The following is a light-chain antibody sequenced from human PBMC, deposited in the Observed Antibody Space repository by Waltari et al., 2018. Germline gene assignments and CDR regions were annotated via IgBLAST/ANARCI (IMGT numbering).Light chain of an antibody. CDR1: QSINGY. CDR2: AAS. V-gene: IGKV1-39*01. J-gene: IGKJ2*01. Sequence: DIQMTQSPSSLSASVGDRVTITCRARQSINGYLGWYQQKPGKAPKLLISAASSLSSGVPSRFSGSETATDYTLVVSSLHPADVATYYCQQTYSPPYTFGQGTRLEIK. CDR3: QQTYSPPYT.